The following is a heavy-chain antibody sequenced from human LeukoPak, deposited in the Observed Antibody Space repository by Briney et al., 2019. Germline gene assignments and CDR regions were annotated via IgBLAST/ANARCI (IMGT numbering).Heavy chain of an antibody. CDR1: GGSISSYY. V-gene: IGHV4-59*01. J-gene: IGHJ3*02. D-gene: IGHD3-22*01. Sequence: SETLSLTCTVSGGSISSYYWSWIRQPPGKGLEWIGYIYYSGSTNYNPSLKSRVTISVDTSKNQFSLKLSSVTAADTAVYYCARDYYDSSGYYCRGKHVAFDIWGQGTMVTVSS. CDR3: ARDYYDSSGYYCRGKHVAFDI. CDR2: IYYSGST.